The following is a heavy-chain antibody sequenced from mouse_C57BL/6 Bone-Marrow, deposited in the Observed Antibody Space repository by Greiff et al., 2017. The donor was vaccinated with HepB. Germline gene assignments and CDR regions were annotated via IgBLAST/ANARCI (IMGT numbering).Heavy chain of an antibody. Sequence: VQLQQPGAELVRPGTSVKLSCKASGYTFTSYWMHWVKQRPGQGLEWIGVIDPSDSYTNYNQKFKGKATLTLDTSSSPAYMQLSSLTSEDSAVYYCARSRYYGSSGFAYWGQGTRVTVSA. V-gene: IGHV1-59*01. D-gene: IGHD1-1*01. CDR2: IDPSDSYT. CDR1: GYTFTSYW. CDR3: ARSRYYGSSGFAY. J-gene: IGHJ3*01.